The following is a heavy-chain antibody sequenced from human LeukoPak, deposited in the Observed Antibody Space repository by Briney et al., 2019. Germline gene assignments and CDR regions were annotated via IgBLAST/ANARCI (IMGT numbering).Heavy chain of an antibody. J-gene: IGHJ4*02. D-gene: IGHD6-13*01. CDR1: GFTFAGAW. Sequence: GSLRLSCAASGFTFAGAWMNWVRQPPGKGLEWIGEINHSGSTNYNPSLKSRVTISVDTSKNQCSLKLSSVTAADTAVYYCARHRGSSWYVKYYFDYWGQGTLVTVSS. V-gene: IGHV4-34*01. CDR3: ARHRGSSWYVKYYFDY. CDR2: INHSGST.